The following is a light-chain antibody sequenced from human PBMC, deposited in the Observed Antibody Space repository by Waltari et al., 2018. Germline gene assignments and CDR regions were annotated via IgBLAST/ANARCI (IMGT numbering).Light chain of an antibody. CDR3: GTWDTSLSAAV. CDR2: ENN. Sequence: QSVLTQPPSVPAAPGRKVTIPCPGRSSNIENKYVCLYQQLPGTAPKLLIYENNKRPSGIPDRFSGSKSGTSATLGITGLQTGDEADYYCGTWDTSLSAAVFGGGTKLTVL. J-gene: IGLJ3*02. V-gene: IGLV1-51*02. CDR1: SSNIENKY.